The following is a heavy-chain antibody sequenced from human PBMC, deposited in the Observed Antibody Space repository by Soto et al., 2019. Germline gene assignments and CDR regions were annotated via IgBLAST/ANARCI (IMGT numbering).Heavy chain of an antibody. CDR2: INPSGGST. D-gene: IGHD3-22*01. CDR3: ARVDYYDSSGYAFDI. J-gene: IGHJ3*02. CDR1: GYTFTSYY. V-gene: IGHV1-46*03. Sequence: ASVKVSCKASGYTFTSYYMHWVRQAPGQGLEWMGIINPSGGSTSYAQKFQGRVTMTRDTSTSTVYMELSSLRSEDTAVYYFARVDYYDSSGYAFDIWGQGTMVTVSS.